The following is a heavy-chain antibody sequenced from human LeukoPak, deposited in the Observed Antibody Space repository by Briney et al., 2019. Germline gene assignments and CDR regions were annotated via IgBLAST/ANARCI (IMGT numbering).Heavy chain of an antibody. CDR1: GYTFTGYY. D-gene: IGHD3-10*01. CDR2: INPNSGGT. Sequence: ASVKVSCKASGYTFTGYYMHWVRQAPGQGLKWMGWINPNSGGTNYAQKFQGRVTMTRDTSISTAYMELSRLRSDDTAVYYCARDSDYYGSGSYGDDAFDIWGQGTMVTVSS. CDR3: ARDSDYYGSGSYGDDAFDI. J-gene: IGHJ3*02. V-gene: IGHV1-2*02.